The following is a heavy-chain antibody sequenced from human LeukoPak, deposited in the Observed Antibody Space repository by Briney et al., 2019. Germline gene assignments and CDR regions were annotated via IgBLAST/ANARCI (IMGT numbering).Heavy chain of an antibody. Sequence: SETLSLTCTVSGGSISSYYWNWIRQPPGKGLEWIGYIYYSGSTNYNPSLKSRVTISVDTSKNQFSLKLSSVTAADTAVYYCARGVGATTLNYFDYWGQGTLVTVSS. CDR1: GGSISSYY. V-gene: IGHV4-59*08. D-gene: IGHD1-26*01. CDR3: ARGVGATTLNYFDY. CDR2: IYYSGST. J-gene: IGHJ4*02.